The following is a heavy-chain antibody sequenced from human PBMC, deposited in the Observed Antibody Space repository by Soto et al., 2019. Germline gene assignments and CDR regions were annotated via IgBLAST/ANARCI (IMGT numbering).Heavy chain of an antibody. CDR1: GGSISSGGYS. CDR3: ARGMTIVTTLDY. J-gene: IGHJ4*02. Sequence: QLQLQESGSGLVKPSQTLSLTCAVSGGSISSGGYSWSWIRQPPGKGLEWIGYIYHSGSTYYNPSLKSRITISRDRSNNQLSLKLSSVTAADTAVYYCARGMTIVTTLDYWGQGTLVTVSS. CDR2: IYHSGST. D-gene: IGHD4-4*01. V-gene: IGHV4-30-2*01.